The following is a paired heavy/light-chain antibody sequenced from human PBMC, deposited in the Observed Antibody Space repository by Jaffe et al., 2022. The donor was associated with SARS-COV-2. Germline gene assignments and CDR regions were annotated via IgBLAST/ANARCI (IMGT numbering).Light chain of an antibody. CDR2: EVS. CDR1: SSDVGGYNY. CDR3: SSYTSSSTYV. V-gene: IGLV2-14*01. J-gene: IGLJ1*01. Sequence: QSALTQPASVSGSPGQSITISCTGTSSDVGGYNYVSWYQQHPGKAPKLMIYEVSNRPSGVPDRFSGSKSGNTASLTISGLQAEDEADYYCSSYTSSSTYVFGTGTKVTVL.
Heavy chain of an antibody. V-gene: IGHV3-30-3*01. CDR3: ARDGESAVGATEPFDY. D-gene: IGHD1-26*01. J-gene: IGHJ4*02. Sequence: QVQLVESGGGVVQPGRSLRLSCAASGFTFSSYAMHWVRQAPGKGLEWVAVISYDGSNKYYADSVKGRFTISRDNSKNTLYLQMNSLRAEDTAVYYCARDGESAVGATEPFDYWGQGTLVTVSS. CDR2: ISYDGSNK. CDR1: GFTFSSYA.